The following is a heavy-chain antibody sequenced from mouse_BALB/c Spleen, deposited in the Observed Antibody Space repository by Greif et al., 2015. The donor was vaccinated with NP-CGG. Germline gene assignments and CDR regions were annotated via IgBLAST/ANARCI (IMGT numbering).Heavy chain of an antibody. CDR1: GFTFSDYY. D-gene: IGHD1-1*01. V-gene: IGHV5-4*02. Sequence: EVKVVESGGGLVKPGGSLKLSCAASGFTFSDYYMYWVRQTPEKRLEWVATISDGGSYTYYPDSVKGRFTISRDNAKNNLYLQMSSLKSEDTAMYYCASGSSFDYWGQGTTLTVSS. CDR3: ASGSSFDY. CDR2: ISDGGSYT. J-gene: IGHJ2*01.